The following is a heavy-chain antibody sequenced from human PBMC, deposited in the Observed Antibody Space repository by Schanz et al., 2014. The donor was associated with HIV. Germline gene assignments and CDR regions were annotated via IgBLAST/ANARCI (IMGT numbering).Heavy chain of an antibody. Sequence: QGQLVESGGGVVRPGRSLRLSCTATGFTFNVYGMHWVRQAPGKGLAWVARISPDGDTQHYADSLKGRFTISRDNFKNTLELQMDSLSPDDTAVYYCAKGYTSSSVCNLWGRGTLGTVSS. CDR2: ISPDGDTQ. CDR1: GFTFNVYG. CDR3: AKGYTSSSVCNL. D-gene: IGHD6-6*01. J-gene: IGHJ2*01. V-gene: IGHV3-30*18.